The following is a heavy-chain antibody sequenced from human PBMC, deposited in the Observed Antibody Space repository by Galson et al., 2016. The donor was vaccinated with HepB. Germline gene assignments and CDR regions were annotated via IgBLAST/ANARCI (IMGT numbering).Heavy chain of an antibody. J-gene: IGHJ4*02. CDR1: GGSISSSSYY. V-gene: IGHV4-39*01. CDR3: STLDYYDSSGYSLRYDY. D-gene: IGHD3-22*01. CDR2: IFYSGST. Sequence: SETLSLTCTVSGGSISSSSYYWGWIRQPPGEGLEWIGSIFYSGSTYYNPSLKSRVTISVDTSKNQFSLKLSSVTAADTAVYYCSTLDYYDSSGYSLRYDYWGQGTLVTVSS.